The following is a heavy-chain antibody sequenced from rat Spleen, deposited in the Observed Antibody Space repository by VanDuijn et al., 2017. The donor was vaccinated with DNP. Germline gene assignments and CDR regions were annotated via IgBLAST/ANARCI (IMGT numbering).Heavy chain of an antibody. Sequence: EVQLQESGPGLVKPSQSLSLTCSVTGYSITRNYWGWIRKLPGNKMEWIGYISYSGSTGYNPSPKSRISITRDTSKNQFFLQLNSVTTEDTATYYCARWNIGTSTLDYWGQGVMVTVSS. V-gene: IGHV3-1*01. CDR1: GYSITRNY. J-gene: IGHJ2*01. CDR2: ISYSGST. D-gene: IGHD1-5*01. CDR3: ARWNIGTSTLDY.